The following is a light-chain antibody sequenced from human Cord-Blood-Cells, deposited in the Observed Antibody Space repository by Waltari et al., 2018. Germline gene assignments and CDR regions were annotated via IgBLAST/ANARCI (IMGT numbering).Light chain of an antibody. CDR1: RPNILRTT. J-gene: IGLJ3*02. V-gene: IGLV1-44*01. Sequence: QSVLTQPPPAPGTPGQRLPFSCSGSRPNILRTTVNWYQKLPGTAPKLLIYSNNQRPSGVPDRFAGSKSGTSASLAISGLQSEDEADYYCAAWDDSLNGPVFGGGTKLTVL. CDR3: AAWDDSLNGPV. CDR2: SNN.